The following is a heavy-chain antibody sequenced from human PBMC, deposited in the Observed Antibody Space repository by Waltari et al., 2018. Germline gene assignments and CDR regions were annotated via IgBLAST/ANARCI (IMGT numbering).Heavy chain of an antibody. J-gene: IGHJ4*02. Sequence: EVQLVESGGGSVQPGGSLRLSCAASGFTFSTYILHWVRQSPGEGLVGGSRIRSDGGTTRYADAVKGRFTISRDNAKNTLYLEMNSLRVEDTAMYYCARDYNYKVDYWGQGVLVTVSS. CDR3: ARDYNYKVDY. CDR2: IRSDGGTT. CDR1: GFTFSTYI. D-gene: IGHD3-22*01. V-gene: IGHV3-74*01.